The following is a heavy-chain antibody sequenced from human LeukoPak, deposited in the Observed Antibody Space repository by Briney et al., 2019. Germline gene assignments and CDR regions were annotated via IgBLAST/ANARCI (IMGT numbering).Heavy chain of an antibody. CDR2: LYYSGNR. J-gene: IGHJ5*02. CDR3: AKYLGRDGFDVRRWLDP. CDR1: GGSINSGDYY. V-gene: IGHV4-39*01. Sequence: SETLSLTCTVSGGSINSGDYYWSWIRQPPGKGLEWIGNLYYSGNRHYTPSLKSRVSISIDTTKKHFSLTLLSVTAAHTAVYYCAKYLGRDGFDVRRWLDPWGQGTLVTVSS. D-gene: IGHD5-24*01.